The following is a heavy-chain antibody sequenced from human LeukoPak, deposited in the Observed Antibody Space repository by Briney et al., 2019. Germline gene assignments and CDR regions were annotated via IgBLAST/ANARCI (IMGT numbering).Heavy chain of an antibody. J-gene: IGHJ4*02. CDR3: ARGYCSGGSCYHFDS. D-gene: IGHD2-15*01. CDR2: VNSNSGGT. Sequence: ASVKVSCKASGYRFSDYYMHWVRQAPGQGLEWMGWVNSNSGGTHYAQNFEGGVTMTRDTSISTAYMELSRLKIDDTALYYCARGYCSGGSCYHFDSWGQGTLVTVSS. V-gene: IGHV1-2*02. CDR1: GYRFSDYY.